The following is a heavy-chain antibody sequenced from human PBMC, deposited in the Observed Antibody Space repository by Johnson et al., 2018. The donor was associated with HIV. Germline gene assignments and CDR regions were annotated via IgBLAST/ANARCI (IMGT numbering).Heavy chain of an antibody. CDR3: ARGSRYTYDNDDAYLLHAFDF. Sequence: QVQLVESGGGLVKPGGSLRLSCAASGFTFSDYYMSWIRQAPGKGLEWVSYITGSGTVVYYADSVKGRFSISRDSSKNTLYLQMNSLRVEDTAVYYCARGSRYTYDNDDAYLLHAFDFWGQGTMVTVSS. V-gene: IGHV3-11*04. CDR2: ITGSGTVV. CDR1: GFTFSDYY. J-gene: IGHJ3*01. D-gene: IGHD3-22*01.